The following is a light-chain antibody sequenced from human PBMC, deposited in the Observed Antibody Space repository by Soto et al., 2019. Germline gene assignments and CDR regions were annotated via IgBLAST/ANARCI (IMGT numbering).Light chain of an antibody. J-gene: IGLJ1*01. Sequence: QSALTQPASVSGSPGQSITISCTGTSSDVGGYNYVSWYQQHPGKAPKLMIYDVSNRPSGVSNRFSGSKSGNTASLTISGLQAEDEAEYYCSSYTSSITLYVFGTGTKLTVL. CDR3: SSYTSSITLYV. V-gene: IGLV2-14*01. CDR2: DVS. CDR1: SSDVGGYNY.